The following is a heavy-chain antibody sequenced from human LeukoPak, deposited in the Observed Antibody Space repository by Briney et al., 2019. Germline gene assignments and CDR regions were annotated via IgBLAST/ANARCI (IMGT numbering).Heavy chain of an antibody. CDR3: ARPGYYYYYYMDV. J-gene: IGHJ6*03. CDR1: GGSISSSSYY. Sequence: PSETLSLTCTVSGGSISSSSYYWGWIRQPPGKGLEWIGSIHYSGSTYYNPSLKSRVTISVDTSKNQFFLKLSSVTAADTAVYYCARPGYYYYYYMDVWGKGTTVTISS. V-gene: IGHV4-39*01. CDR2: IHYSGST.